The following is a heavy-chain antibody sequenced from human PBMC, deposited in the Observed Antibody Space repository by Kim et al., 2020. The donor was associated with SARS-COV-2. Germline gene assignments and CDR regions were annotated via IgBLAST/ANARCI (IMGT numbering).Heavy chain of an antibody. V-gene: IGHV1-18*01. J-gene: IGHJ4*02. CDR3: ARGGDLPDY. CDR2: GKT. D-gene: IGHD7-27*01. Sequence: GKTKYAQNLQGRVNMSTDTSTTTAYMELRSLRSADTSVYYCARGGDLPDYWGQGTLVTVSS.